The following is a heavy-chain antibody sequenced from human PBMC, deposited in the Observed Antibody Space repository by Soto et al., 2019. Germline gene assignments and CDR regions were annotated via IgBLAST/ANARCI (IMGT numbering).Heavy chain of an antibody. CDR1: GGSFSGYY. Sequence: QVQLQQWGAGLLKPSETLSLTCAVYGGSFSGYYWSWIRQPPGKGLEWIGEINHSGSTNYNPSLKSRVTISVDTSKNQFSLKLSSVTAADTAVYYCARGLGYSGYDFRYYYYGMDVWGQETTVTVSS. CDR3: ARGLGYSGYDFRYYYYGMDV. J-gene: IGHJ6*02. D-gene: IGHD5-12*01. CDR2: INHSGST. V-gene: IGHV4-34*01.